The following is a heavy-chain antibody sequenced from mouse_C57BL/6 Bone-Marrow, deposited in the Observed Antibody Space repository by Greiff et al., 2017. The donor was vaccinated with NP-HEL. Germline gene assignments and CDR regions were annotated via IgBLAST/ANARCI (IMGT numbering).Heavy chain of an antibody. CDR1: GFTFSDYY. CDR2: ISNGGGST. CDR3: ARQTTVVGRYFDV. V-gene: IGHV5-12*01. Sequence: EVQRVESGGGLVQPGGSLKLSCAASGFTFSDYYMYWVRQTPEKRLEWVAYISNGGGSTYYPDTVKGRFTISRDNAKNTLYLQMSRLKSEDTAMYYCARQTTVVGRYFDVWGTGTTVTVSS. D-gene: IGHD1-1*01. J-gene: IGHJ1*03.